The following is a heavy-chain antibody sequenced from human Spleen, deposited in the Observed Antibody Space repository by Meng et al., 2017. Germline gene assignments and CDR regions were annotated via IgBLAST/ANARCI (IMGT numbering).Heavy chain of an antibody. CDR3: ARSFIAAAGGGY. D-gene: IGHD6-13*01. CDR1: GFTVTNNY. CDR2: IDSGGNT. Sequence: VHLVESGGGVVQPGRSLRLSCSASGFTVTNNYMSWVRQAPGRGLEWVAYIDSGGNTFYADSVKGRFIISRDNSKNTLSLQMNSLRAEDTAVYYCARSFIAAAGGGYWGQGTLVTVS. V-gene: IGHV3-66*01. J-gene: IGHJ4*02.